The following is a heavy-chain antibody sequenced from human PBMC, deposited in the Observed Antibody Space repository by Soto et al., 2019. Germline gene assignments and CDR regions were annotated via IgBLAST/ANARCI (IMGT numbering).Heavy chain of an antibody. CDR3: ARLLYSKGIVKYGMDV. D-gene: IGHD4-4*01. J-gene: IGHJ6*02. V-gene: IGHV3-21*02. CDR1: GFTFSSYT. Sequence: EVQLVESGGGLVKPGGSLRLSCAASGFTFSSYTMNWVRQAPGKGLEWVSSISSSSYYIYYADSVKGRFTISRDNAKNSLYLQMNGLRAEDTAVYYCARLLYSKGIVKYGMDVWGQGTVVTVSS. CDR2: ISSSSYYI.